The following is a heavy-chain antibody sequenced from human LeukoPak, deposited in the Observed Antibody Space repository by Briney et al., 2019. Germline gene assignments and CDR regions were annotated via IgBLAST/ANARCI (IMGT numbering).Heavy chain of an antibody. CDR3: AKDQTRYGSGSPDGY. D-gene: IGHD3-10*01. J-gene: IGHJ4*02. V-gene: IGHV3-23*01. CDR1: GFTFSSYA. CDR2: ISGSGGST. Sequence: SGGSLRLSCAASGFTFSSYAMSWVRQAPGKGLEWVSAISGSGGSTYYADSVKGRFTISRDNSKNTLYLQMNSLRAEDTAVYYCAKDQTRYGSGSPDGYWGQGTLVTVSS.